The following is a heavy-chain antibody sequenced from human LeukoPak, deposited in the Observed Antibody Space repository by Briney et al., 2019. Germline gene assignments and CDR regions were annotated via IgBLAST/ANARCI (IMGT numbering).Heavy chain of an antibody. V-gene: IGHV3-21*01. CDR1: GFTFSSYS. J-gene: IGHJ6*02. Sequence: GGPLRLSCAASGFTFSSYSMNWVRQAPGKGLEWVSSISSSSSYIYYADSVKGRFTISRDNAKNSLYLQMNSLRAEDTAVYYCARVLDTAMVLDYGMDVWGQGTTVTVSS. CDR2: ISSSSSYI. D-gene: IGHD5-18*01. CDR3: ARVLDTAMVLDYGMDV.